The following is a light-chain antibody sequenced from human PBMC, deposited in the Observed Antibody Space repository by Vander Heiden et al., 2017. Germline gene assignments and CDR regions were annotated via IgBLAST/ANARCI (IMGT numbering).Light chain of an antibody. CDR3: PLGYSNSALT. J-gene: IGKJ4*01. Sequence: DIQMTQSPSSLSASVGDRVTITCRASQSISSYLNWYQQKPGKAPKLLIYAASSLQSGVPSRFSSRASRTDFTLTMSSRQPVAFPPYSCPLGYSNSALTFGGGTKVEIK. CDR1: QSISSY. V-gene: IGKV1-39*01. CDR2: AAS.